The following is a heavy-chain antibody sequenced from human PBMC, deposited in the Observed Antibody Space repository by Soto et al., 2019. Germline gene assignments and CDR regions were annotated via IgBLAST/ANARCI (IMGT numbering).Heavy chain of an antibody. CDR2: IYHSGST. J-gene: IGHJ6*02. Sequence: PSETLSLTCAVSCYSISSGYYWGWIRQSPGKGLEWIGSIYHSGSTYYNPSLKSRVIISVYTSKNQFSLKLSSVTAADTAVCYCARLAPIAAADGMDVWGQGTTVTVSS. CDR1: CYSISSGYY. CDR3: ARLAPIAAADGMDV. D-gene: IGHD6-13*01. V-gene: IGHV4-38-2*01.